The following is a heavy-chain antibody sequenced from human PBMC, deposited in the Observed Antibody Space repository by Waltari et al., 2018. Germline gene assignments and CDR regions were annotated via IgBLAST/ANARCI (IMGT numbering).Heavy chain of an antibody. Sequence: QVQLVESGGGVVQPGRSLRLPCAASGFPFRASGLHWVRQAPGKGLEWVAVISYDGSNKYYADSVKGRFTISRDNSKNTLYLQMNSLRAEDTAVYYCAKDLGYSAFDIWGQGTMVTVSS. CDR3: AKDLGYSAFDI. CDR1: GFPFRASG. CDR2: ISYDGSNK. J-gene: IGHJ3*02. V-gene: IGHV3-30*18. D-gene: IGHD3-22*01.